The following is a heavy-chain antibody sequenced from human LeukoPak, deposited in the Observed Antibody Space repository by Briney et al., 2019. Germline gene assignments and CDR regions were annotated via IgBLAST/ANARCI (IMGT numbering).Heavy chain of an antibody. J-gene: IGHJ6*03. CDR1: GFTFSSYW. Sequence: GGSLRLSCAASGFTFSSYWMSWVRQAPGKGLEWVANIKKDGSEKKYVDSVKGRFTISRDNAKNSLYLQMNSLRAEDTAVYYCARDIVGATAGDYYYYYMDVWGKGTTVTISS. CDR2: IKKDGSEK. CDR3: ARDIVGATAGDYYYYYMDV. D-gene: IGHD1-26*01. V-gene: IGHV3-7*01.